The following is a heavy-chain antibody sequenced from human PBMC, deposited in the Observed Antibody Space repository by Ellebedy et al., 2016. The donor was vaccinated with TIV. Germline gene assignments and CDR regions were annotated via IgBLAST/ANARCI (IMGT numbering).Heavy chain of an antibody. CDR3: AKVEYCDGGSCYSDYWFDP. V-gene: IGHV1-46*01. Sequence: AASVKVSCKTSGYTFTGFYVHWVRQAPGQGLEWLGLINPSAGSTIYAQKFRGRVTITADESTSTAYMELSSLSSDDTAVYYCAKVEYCDGGSCYSDYWFDPWGQGTLVIVSS. CDR1: GYTFTGFY. D-gene: IGHD2-15*01. CDR2: INPSAGST. J-gene: IGHJ5*02.